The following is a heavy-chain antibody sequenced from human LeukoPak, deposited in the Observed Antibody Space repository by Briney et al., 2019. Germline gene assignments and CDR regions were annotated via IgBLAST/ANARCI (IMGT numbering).Heavy chain of an antibody. D-gene: IGHD1-26*01. V-gene: IGHV4-39*01. CDR1: GGSISSSSYY. CDR2: IYYSGST. Sequence: PSETLSLTCTVSGGSISSSSYYWGWIRQPTGKGLEWIGTIYYSGSTYYNPSLKSRVIISVDTSKNQFSLKLSSVTAADTAVYYCARWVVGASDYWGQGTLVTVSS. CDR3: ARWVVGASDY. J-gene: IGHJ4*02.